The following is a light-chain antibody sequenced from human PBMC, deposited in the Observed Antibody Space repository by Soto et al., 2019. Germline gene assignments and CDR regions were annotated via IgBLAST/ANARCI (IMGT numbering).Light chain of an antibody. Sequence: QSALTQPPSASGSPGQSVTISCTGTSSDVGGYNYVSWYQQHPGKAPKLMIYEVSKRPSGVPDRFSGSKSGNTASLTVSGLQAEDEADYYCSSYAGSNNPNVFGGGTKVTVL. V-gene: IGLV2-8*01. J-gene: IGLJ3*02. CDR2: EVS. CDR1: SSDVGGYNY. CDR3: SSYAGSNNPNV.